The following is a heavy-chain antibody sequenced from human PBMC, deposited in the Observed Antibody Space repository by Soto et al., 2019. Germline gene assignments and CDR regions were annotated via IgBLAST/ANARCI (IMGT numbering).Heavy chain of an antibody. Sequence: GGSLRLSCAASGFTFSSYGMHWVRQAPGKGLEWVALISNDGSNQYYGDSVKGRFTISRGNSKNTLYLKMNSLRGEDTVMYYCAKDRYSSGWTHPFDYWGQGTLVTVSS. CDR3: AKDRYSSGWTHPFDY. J-gene: IGHJ4*02. CDR1: GFTFSSYG. CDR2: ISNDGSNQ. V-gene: IGHV3-30*18. D-gene: IGHD6-19*01.